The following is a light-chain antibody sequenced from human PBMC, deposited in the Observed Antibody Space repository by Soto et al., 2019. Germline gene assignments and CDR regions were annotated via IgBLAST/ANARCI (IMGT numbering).Light chain of an antibody. CDR1: QSVRSN. CDR2: GAS. CDR3: QQYKKWPPYT. J-gene: IGKJ2*01. Sequence: EIVMTQSPANLSVSPGERATLSCRASQSVRSNLAWYQQKPGQGPRLLIYGASTRATGIPARFSGSGSGTEFTLTISSLQSEDFAVYYCQQYKKWPPYTFGQGTKVEIK. V-gene: IGKV3-15*01.